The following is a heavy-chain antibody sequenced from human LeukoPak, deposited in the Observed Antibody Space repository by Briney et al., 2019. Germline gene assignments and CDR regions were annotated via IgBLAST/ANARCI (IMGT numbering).Heavy chain of an antibody. CDR3: ARDPQRYFDL. V-gene: IGHV4-61*02. CDR2: IYTSGST. Sequence: SETLSLTCTVSGGSISSGSYYWSWIRQPAGKGLEWIGRIYTSGSTNYNPSLKSRVTMSVDTSKNQFSLKLSSVTAADTAVYYCARDPQRYFDLWGRGTLVTVSS. J-gene: IGHJ2*01. CDR1: GGSISSGSYY.